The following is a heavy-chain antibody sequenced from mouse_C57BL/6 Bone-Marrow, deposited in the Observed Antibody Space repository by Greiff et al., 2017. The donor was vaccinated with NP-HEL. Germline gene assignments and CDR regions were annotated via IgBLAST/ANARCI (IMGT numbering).Heavy chain of an antibody. CDR3: ARLGGYWYFDV. Sequence: VQLQESGAELVKPGASVKISCKASGYAFSSYWMNWVKQRPGTGLEWIGQIYPGDGDTNYNGKFKGKATLTADKSSSTAYMQLSSLTSEDSAVYFCARLGGYWYFDVWGTGTTVTVSS. CDR1: GYAFSSYW. CDR2: IYPGDGDT. V-gene: IGHV1-80*01. D-gene: IGHD1-1*02. J-gene: IGHJ1*03.